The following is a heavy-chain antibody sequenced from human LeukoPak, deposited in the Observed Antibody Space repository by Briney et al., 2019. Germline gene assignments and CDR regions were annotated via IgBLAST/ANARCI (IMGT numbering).Heavy chain of an antibody. D-gene: IGHD5-12*01. CDR3: ARASGYDYYYYGMDV. CDR2: IIPTLGIA. J-gene: IGHJ6*02. Sequence: SVKVSCKASGGTFSSYAISWVRQAPGQGLEWMGRIIPTLGIANYAQKFQGRVTITAVKSTSTAYMELSSLRSEDTAVYYCARASGYDYYYYGMDVWGQGTTVTVSS. CDR1: GGTFSSYA. V-gene: IGHV1-69*04.